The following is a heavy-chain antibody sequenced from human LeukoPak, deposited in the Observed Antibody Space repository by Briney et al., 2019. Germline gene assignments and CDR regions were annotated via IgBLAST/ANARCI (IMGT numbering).Heavy chain of an antibody. Sequence: PGGSLRLSCAASGFTFSSYWMSWVRQAPGKGLEWVANIKQDGSEKYYVDSVKGRFTISRDNAKNSLYLQMNSLTAEDTAVYYCARTDSSSWYAFLSFYFDYWGQGTLVTVSS. CDR1: GFTFSSYW. J-gene: IGHJ4*02. CDR2: IKQDGSEK. V-gene: IGHV3-7*01. D-gene: IGHD6-13*01. CDR3: ARTDSSSWYAFLSFYFDY.